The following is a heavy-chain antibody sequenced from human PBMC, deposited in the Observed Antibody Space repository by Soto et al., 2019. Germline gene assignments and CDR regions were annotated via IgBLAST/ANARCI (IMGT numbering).Heavy chain of an antibody. V-gene: IGHV4-59*01. D-gene: IGHD1-26*01. Sequence: TSETLSLPCTVSGGPIRNYSLSWIRQPPGKELQWIRYIYYNQSTHYHPSLKRRVTISVDPYKPHFSLKLSPVIAADPALYYCALVDNWERVHYWGER. CDR3: ALVDNWERVHY. J-gene: IGHJ4*02. CDR2: IYYNQST. CDR1: GGPIRNYS.